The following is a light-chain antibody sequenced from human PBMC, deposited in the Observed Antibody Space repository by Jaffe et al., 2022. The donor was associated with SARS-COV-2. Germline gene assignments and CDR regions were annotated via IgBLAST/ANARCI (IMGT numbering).Light chain of an antibody. J-gene: IGKJ1*01. V-gene: IGKV3-11*01. CDR1: QSVGTY. CDR2: DAS. CDR3: QQRSNWPRT. Sequence: EVVLTQSPATLSLSPGERATLSCRASQSVGTYLAWYQQKPGQAPRLLIYDASNRATGIPARFSGSGSGTDFTLTISSLEPEDFAVYYCQQRSNWPRTFGQGTKVELK.